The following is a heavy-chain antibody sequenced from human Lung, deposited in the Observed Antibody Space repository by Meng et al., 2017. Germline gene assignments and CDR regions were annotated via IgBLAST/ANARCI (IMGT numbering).Heavy chain of an antibody. CDR2: IYHSGST. CDR1: GGSISSSNW. CDR3: AREIEGYYDSSGYSYYFDY. V-gene: IGHV4-4*02. Sequence: QVQLQDSGTGLGKPSGTLSLSCAVSGGSISSSNWWSWVRQPPGKGLEWIGEIYHSGSTNYNPSLKSRVTISVDKSKNQFSLKLSSVTAADTAVYYCAREIEGYYDSSGYSYYFDYWGQGTLVTVSS. J-gene: IGHJ4*02. D-gene: IGHD3-22*01.